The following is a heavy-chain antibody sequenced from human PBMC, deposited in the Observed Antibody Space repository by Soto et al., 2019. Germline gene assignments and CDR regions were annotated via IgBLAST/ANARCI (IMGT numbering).Heavy chain of an antibody. Sequence: EVQLVESGGGLVKPGDSLRLSCAASGFTFSHAWMSWVRQAPGKGLEWVGRIKSTPAGGTTEYAAPVKGRFTISKDDSKNTLYLQMNSLTTADTAVYFWSTDYPFGPGYGYWGQGTLVTVSS. J-gene: IGHJ4*02. CDR2: IKSTPAGGTT. D-gene: IGHD5-18*01. CDR3: STDYPFGPGYGY. CDR1: GFTFSHAW. V-gene: IGHV3-15*01.